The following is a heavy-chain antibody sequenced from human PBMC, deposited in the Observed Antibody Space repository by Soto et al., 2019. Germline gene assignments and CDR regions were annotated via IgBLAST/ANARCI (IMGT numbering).Heavy chain of an antibody. J-gene: IGHJ4*02. Sequence: GGSLRLSCAASGFTFSTYTMNWVRQAPGKGLEWVSYITTTGTIYYADSVKGRFTLSRDNAKNSLYLQMNSLRAEDTAVYYCASGSRTTVTPIDYWGQGTLVTVSS. V-gene: IGHV3-48*01. CDR2: ITTTGTI. CDR3: ASGSRTTVTPIDY. D-gene: IGHD4-17*01. CDR1: GFTFSTYT.